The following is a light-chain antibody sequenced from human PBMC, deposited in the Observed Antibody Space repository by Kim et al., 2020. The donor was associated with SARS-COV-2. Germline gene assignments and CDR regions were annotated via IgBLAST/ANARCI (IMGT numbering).Light chain of an antibody. J-gene: IGKJ4*01. CDR3: QQRANWPLT. CDR1: QSVSSD. V-gene: IGKV3-11*01. Sequence: LSPGERATLSCRDSQSVSSDLAWYQQKQGQAPRLLIYDASNRATGIPARFSGSGSGTDFTITISSLEPEDVAVYYCQQRANWPLTFGGGTKVDIK. CDR2: DAS.